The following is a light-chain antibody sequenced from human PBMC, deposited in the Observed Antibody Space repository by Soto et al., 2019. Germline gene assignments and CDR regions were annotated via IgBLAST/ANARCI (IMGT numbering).Light chain of an antibody. Sequence: DTPMTQSTYTLSASLLDRAVITCRHSQSITTWLAWYQQKPGKAPKLLIYDASSLESGVPSRFSGSGSGTEFTLTISSLQPDDFATYYCQQYNDYWTFGQGTKVDI. CDR2: DAS. CDR3: QQYNDYWT. V-gene: IGKV1-5*01. J-gene: IGKJ1*01. CDR1: QSITTW.